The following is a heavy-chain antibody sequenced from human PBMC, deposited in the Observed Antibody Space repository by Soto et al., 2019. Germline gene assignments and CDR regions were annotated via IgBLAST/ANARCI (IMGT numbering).Heavy chain of an antibody. V-gene: IGHV4-59*01. Sequence: SETLSLTCTFSGGSISSYYWSWIRQPPGKGLEWIGYIYYSVSTNYNPSLKSRVTISVDTSKNQFSLKLSSVTAADTAVYYCASGYYYDSSGPWGQGTLVTVSS. CDR2: IYYSVST. CDR1: GGSISSYY. CDR3: ASGYYYDSSGP. D-gene: IGHD3-22*01. J-gene: IGHJ5*02.